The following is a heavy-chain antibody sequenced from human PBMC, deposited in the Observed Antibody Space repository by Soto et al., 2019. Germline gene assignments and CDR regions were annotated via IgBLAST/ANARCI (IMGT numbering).Heavy chain of an antibody. D-gene: IGHD1-26*01. CDR2: VNGDGSST. Sequence: GGSLRLSCAASGFTFSAYWMHWVRQAPGKGLVWVAHVNGDGSSTTYADSVKGRFTISRDNAKNTLFLHMTGLRAEDTAVYYCAKNSWELRDALDIWGQGTMVTVSS. V-gene: IGHV3-74*03. CDR1: GFTFSAYW. CDR3: AKNSWELRDALDI. J-gene: IGHJ3*02.